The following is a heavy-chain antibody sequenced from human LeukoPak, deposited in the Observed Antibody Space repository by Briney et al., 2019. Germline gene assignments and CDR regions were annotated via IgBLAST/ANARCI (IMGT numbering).Heavy chain of an antibody. CDR2: IYSGGHT. V-gene: IGHV3-66*01. CDR3: AKSRSGSANYYFDN. D-gene: IGHD5-12*01. CDR1: GFTVSSNY. J-gene: IGHJ4*02. Sequence: GGSLRLSCAASGFTVSSNYMSWVRQAPGKGLEWVSVIYSGGHTYYADSVKGRFTISRDNSKNTLNLQMNSLRAEDTAVYYCAKSRSGSANYYFDNWGPGTLVSVSS.